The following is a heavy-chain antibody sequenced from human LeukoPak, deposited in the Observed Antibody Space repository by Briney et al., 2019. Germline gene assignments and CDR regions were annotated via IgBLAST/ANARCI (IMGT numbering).Heavy chain of an antibody. J-gene: IGHJ4*02. CDR1: GYTFTSYY. CDR3: ARAGRVVVITYYFDY. Sequence: GASVKVSCEASGYTFTSYYMHWVRQAPGQGLEWMGIINPSGGSTSYAQKFQGRVTMTRDTSTSTVYMELSSLRSEDTAVYYCARAGRVVVITYYFDYWGQGTLVTVSS. CDR2: INPSGGST. D-gene: IGHD3-22*01. V-gene: IGHV1-46*01.